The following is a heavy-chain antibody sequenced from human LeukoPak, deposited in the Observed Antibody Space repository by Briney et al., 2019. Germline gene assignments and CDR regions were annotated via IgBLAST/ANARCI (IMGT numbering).Heavy chain of an antibody. CDR2: VFYTGKT. Sequence: SETLSLTCTVSGGSVSTSDYYWGWIRQSPVKGLEWIGDVFYTGKTNYNPSLRGRATISIDTSKNQFSLKLTYVAAADSAVYYCARVFDSWGQGTLVTVSS. V-gene: IGHV4-39*07. CDR3: ARVFDS. CDR1: GGSVSTSDYY. J-gene: IGHJ4*02.